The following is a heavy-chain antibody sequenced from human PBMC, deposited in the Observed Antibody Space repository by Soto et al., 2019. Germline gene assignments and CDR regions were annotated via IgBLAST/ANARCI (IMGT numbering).Heavy chain of an antibody. Sequence: GGSLRLSCAASGFTFSSYAMSWVRQAPGKGLEWVSAISGSGGSIYYADSVKGRFTISRDNSKNTLYLQMNSLRAEDTAVYYCAKDGSGVYYDFWSGYYDYWGQGTLVTVSS. J-gene: IGHJ4*02. CDR2: ISGSGGSI. V-gene: IGHV3-23*01. D-gene: IGHD3-3*01. CDR1: GFTFSSYA. CDR3: AKDGSGVYYDFWSGYYDY.